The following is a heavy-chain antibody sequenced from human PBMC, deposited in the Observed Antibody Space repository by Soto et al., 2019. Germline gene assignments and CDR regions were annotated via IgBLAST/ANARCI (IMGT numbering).Heavy chain of an antibody. D-gene: IGHD3-22*01. Sequence: PGGSLRLSCAASGFTVSSNYMSWVRQAPGKGLEWVSVIYSGGSTYYADSVKGRFTISRDNSKNTLYLQMNSLRAEDTAVYYCARDRVESGYPXYFQHWGQGTQVTVSS. CDR3: ARDRVESGYPXYFQH. V-gene: IGHV3-53*01. CDR2: IYSGGST. CDR1: GFTVSSNY. J-gene: IGHJ1*01.